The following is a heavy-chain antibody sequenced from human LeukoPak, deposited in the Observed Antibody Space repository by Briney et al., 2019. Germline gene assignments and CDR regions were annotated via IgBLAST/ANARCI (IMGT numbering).Heavy chain of an antibody. V-gene: IGHV3-23*01. CDR1: GFTFSNYA. CDR2: ISDSGSTA. Sequence: GRSLRLSCGASGFTFSNYAMSWVRQAPGKGLEWVSGISDSGSTAFYADPVKGRFTSSRDNPKSTLYLQMNSLRAEDTAVYYCAKDIQTWPRFPDYWGQGTLVTVSS. CDR3: AKDIQTWPRFPDY. J-gene: IGHJ4*02. D-gene: IGHD5-12*01.